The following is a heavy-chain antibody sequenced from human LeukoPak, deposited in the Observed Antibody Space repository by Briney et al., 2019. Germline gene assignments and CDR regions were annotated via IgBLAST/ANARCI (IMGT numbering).Heavy chain of an antibody. V-gene: IGHV3-30*02. CDR3: AKDLGSSLRFDY. D-gene: IGHD6-6*01. CDR2: IRYDGSNK. J-gene: IGHJ4*02. Sequence: PGGSLRLSCAASGFTFSSYGMHWVRQAPGKGLEWVAFIRYDGSNKYYADSVKGRFTISRDNSKNTLYLQMNSLRAEDTAVYYCAKDLGSSLRFDYWGQGTLVTVSS. CDR1: GFTFSSYG.